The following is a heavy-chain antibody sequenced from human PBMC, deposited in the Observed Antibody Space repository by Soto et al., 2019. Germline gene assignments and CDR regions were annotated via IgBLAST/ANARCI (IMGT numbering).Heavy chain of an antibody. CDR1: GFTFSSYG. Sequence: QVQLVESGGGVVQPGRSLRLSCAASGFTFSSYGMHWVRQAPGKGLEWVAVIWYDGSNKYYSDSVKGRFTISRDNSKNTLYLQMNSLRAEDTAVDYCARGRGGLVVDSWGQGTLVTVSS. J-gene: IGHJ4*02. CDR3: ARGRGGLVVDS. D-gene: IGHD3-22*01. V-gene: IGHV3-33*01. CDR2: IWYDGSNK.